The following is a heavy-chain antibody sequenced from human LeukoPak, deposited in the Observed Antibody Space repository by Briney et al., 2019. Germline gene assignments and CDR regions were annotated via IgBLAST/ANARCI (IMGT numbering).Heavy chain of an antibody. V-gene: IGHV3-43*02. D-gene: IGHD3-22*01. CDR3: AKDRGSSGNLFDY. Sequence: GGSLRLSCAASGFTFDDYAMHWVRQAPGKGLEWVSLISGDGGTTYYTDSVWGRFTIPRDNSKNSLYLQINSLRTEDTALYYCAKDRGSSGNLFDYWGQGTLVTVSS. J-gene: IGHJ4*02. CDR2: ISGDGGTT. CDR1: GFTFDDYA.